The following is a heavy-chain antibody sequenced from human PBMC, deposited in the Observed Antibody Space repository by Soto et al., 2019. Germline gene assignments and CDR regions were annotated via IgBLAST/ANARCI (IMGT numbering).Heavy chain of an antibody. CDR2: IYHSGST. D-gene: IGHD6-13*01. Sequence: PSETLSLTCAVSGGSISSGGYSWSWIRQPPGKGLELIGYIYHSGSTFYNPSLKSRFTISVDRSKNQFSLKLSSVTAADTAFYYCAKGLYSRSWYWPAQHWGQGTLVTVSS. J-gene: IGHJ1*01. CDR1: GGSISSGGYS. CDR3: AKGLYSRSWYWPAQH. V-gene: IGHV4-30-2*01.